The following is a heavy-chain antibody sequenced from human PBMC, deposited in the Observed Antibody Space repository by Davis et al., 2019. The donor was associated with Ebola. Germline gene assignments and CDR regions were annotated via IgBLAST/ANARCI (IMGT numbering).Heavy chain of an antibody. J-gene: IGHJ1*01. V-gene: IGHV3-73*01. CDR1: GFTFSGSA. CDR3: AKEPYGGDGEYFQH. D-gene: IGHD4-23*01. Sequence: GESLKISCAASGFTFSGSAMHWVRQASGKGLEWVGRIRSKASSYATAYAASVKGRFTISRDDSKNTLYLQMNSLRAEDTAVYYCAKEPYGGDGEYFQHWGQGTLVTVSS. CDR2: IRSKASSYAT.